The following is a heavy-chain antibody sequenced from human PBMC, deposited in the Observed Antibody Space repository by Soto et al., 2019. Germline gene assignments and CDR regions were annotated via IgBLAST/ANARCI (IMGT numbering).Heavy chain of an antibody. J-gene: IGHJ2*01. V-gene: IGHV2-5*02. CDR3: PQFPPFGFKGYTLNS. Sequence: SGPTLVNPTQTLTLTCTLSGFSLSTTPVGVGWIRQPPGKALDWLALIYWDDDRRYKPSLKNRLTITKDTSGGQVVLTMTNVALVAPPPFYCPQFPPFGFKGYTLNSGGR. D-gene: IGHD5-18*01. CDR1: GFSLSTTPVG. CDR2: IYWDDDR.